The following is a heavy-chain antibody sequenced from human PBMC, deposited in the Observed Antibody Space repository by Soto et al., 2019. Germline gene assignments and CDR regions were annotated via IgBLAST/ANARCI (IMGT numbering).Heavy chain of an antibody. D-gene: IGHD2-2*01. CDR3: ARHLYCSSTSCYPGGGYGMDV. CDR1: GGSISSSSYY. J-gene: IGHJ6*02. Sequence: SETLSLTCTVSGGSISSSSYYWGWIRQPPGKGLEWIGSIYYSGSTYYNPSLKSRVTISVDTSKNQFSQTLSSVTAADTAVYYCARHLYCSSTSCYPGGGYGMDVWGQGTTVTVSS. CDR2: IYYSGST. V-gene: IGHV4-39*01.